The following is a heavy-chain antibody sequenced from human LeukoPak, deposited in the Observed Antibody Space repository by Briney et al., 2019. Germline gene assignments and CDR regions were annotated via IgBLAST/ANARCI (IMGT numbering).Heavy chain of an antibody. J-gene: IGHJ4*02. D-gene: IGHD3-22*01. CDR3: ARDKAHYDSSGVFDY. V-gene: IGHV3-11*05. CDR2: ISSSSSYT. CDR1: GFTFSDYY. Sequence: GGSLRLSCAASGFTFSDYYMSWIRQAPGKGLEWVSYISSSSSYTNYADSVKGRFTISRDSAKNSLYLQMNSLRAEDTAVYYCARDKAHYDSSGVFDYWGQGTLVTVSS.